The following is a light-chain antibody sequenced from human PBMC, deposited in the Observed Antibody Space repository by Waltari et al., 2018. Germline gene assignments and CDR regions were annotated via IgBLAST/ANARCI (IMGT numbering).Light chain of an antibody. V-gene: IGKV3-20*01. CDR2: RAS. CDR1: QRVGSSS. CDR3: QQHGTLPAT. Sequence: EIVLTPSPGTASLSPGERATLSCRASQRVGSSSLAWYQQKPGQAPRLVIYRASRRATGIPDRFSGSGSGTDFSLTISRLEPEDFAVYYCQQHGTLPATFGQGTKVEIK. J-gene: IGKJ1*01.